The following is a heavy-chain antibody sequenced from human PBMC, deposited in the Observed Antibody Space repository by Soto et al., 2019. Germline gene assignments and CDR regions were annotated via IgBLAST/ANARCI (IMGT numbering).Heavy chain of an antibody. Sequence: VGSLRLSCAASGFTFSSYWMNWGRQAPGKGLEWVANIKQDGSEKYYVDSVKGRFTISRDNAKNSLYLQMNSLRAEDTAVYYCAREIKTTAIKYYYYGMDVWGQGTTVTVSS. CDR3: AREIKTTAIKYYYYGMDV. D-gene: IGHD4-4*01. J-gene: IGHJ6*02. CDR2: IKQDGSEK. V-gene: IGHV3-7*01. CDR1: GFTFSSYW.